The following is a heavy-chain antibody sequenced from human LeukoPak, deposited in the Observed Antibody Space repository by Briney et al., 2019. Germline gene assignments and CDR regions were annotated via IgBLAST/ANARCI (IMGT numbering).Heavy chain of an antibody. J-gene: IGHJ3*01. D-gene: IGHD3-22*01. Sequence: SETLSLTCTVSGGSMRSYYWSWIRQPPGKGLEWIGYIYYSGSTIYNPSLKSRVTMSVDTSKNQFSLKLSSVTAADTAVYYCAKSTYYYDTFVNAFDFWGQGTVVTVSS. CDR3: AKSTYYYDTFVNAFDF. CDR1: GGSMRSYY. V-gene: IGHV4-59*12. CDR2: IYYSGST.